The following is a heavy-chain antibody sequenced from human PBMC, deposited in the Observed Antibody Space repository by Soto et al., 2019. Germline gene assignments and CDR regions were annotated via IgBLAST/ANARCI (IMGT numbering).Heavy chain of an antibody. CDR2: INTYNGNT. V-gene: IGHV1-18*01. J-gene: IGHJ6*02. CDR3: AREQGELLYYYYGMDV. CDR1: GYTFTNYG. Sequence: ASVKVSCKTSGYTFTNYGISWVRQAPGHGLEWMGWINTYNGNTHYAQNLHGRVSMTTDTSTTTAYLELGSLTSDDTAVYYCAREQGELLYYYYGMDVWGQGTTVTVSS. D-gene: IGHD1-26*01.